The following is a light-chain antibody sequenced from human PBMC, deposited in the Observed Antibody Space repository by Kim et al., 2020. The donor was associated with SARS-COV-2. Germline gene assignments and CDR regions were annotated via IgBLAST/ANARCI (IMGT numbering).Light chain of an antibody. Sequence: EVVMTQSPVTLYVSPGERASLSCRARQSISSTLAWYQQKPGQAPRLLIYGASTRATGVPARFSGSGSGTEFTLTINNLQSEDFATYYCQPDYDWPPWRFGQGTKV. CDR2: GAS. CDR3: QPDYDWPPWR. CDR1: QSISST. V-gene: IGKV3-15*01. J-gene: IGKJ1*01.